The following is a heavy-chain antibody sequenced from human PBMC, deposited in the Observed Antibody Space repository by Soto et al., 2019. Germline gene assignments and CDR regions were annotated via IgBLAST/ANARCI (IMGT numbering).Heavy chain of an antibody. J-gene: IGHJ5*02. Sequence: PGGSLRLSCAASGFTFSSYSMNWVRQAPGKGLEWVSSISSSSSYIYYADSVKGRFTISRDNAKNSLYLQMNSLRAEDTAVYYCARGACSGGSCYPYNWFDPWGQGTLVTVSS. CDR1: GFTFSSYS. CDR2: ISSSSSYI. V-gene: IGHV3-21*01. CDR3: ARGACSGGSCYPYNWFDP. D-gene: IGHD2-15*01.